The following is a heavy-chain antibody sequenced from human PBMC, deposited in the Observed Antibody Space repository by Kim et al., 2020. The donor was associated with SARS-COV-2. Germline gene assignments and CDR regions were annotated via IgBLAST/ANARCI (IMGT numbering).Heavy chain of an antibody. J-gene: IGHJ3*01. V-gene: IGHV4-59*01. CDR1: GGSISSYY. D-gene: IGHD3-3*01. CDR3: ARSPSIRAIFGVVVIPVAFDL. CDR2: IYYSGST. Sequence: SETLSLTCTVSGGSISSYYWSWIRQPPGKGLEWIWYIYYSGSTNYNHYLKSRVTISVDTSKNQFSLKLSSVTAADTAVYYCARSPSIRAIFGVVVIPVAFDLWGQGTMVTVSS.